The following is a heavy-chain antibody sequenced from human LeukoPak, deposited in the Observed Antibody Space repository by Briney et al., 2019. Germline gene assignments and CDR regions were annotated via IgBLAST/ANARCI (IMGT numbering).Heavy chain of an antibody. CDR3: ARTRGDY. CDR1: GGTFSSYA. Sequence: GASVKVSCKASGGTFSSYAISWVRQAPGQGLEWMGWINPNSGGTNYAQKFQGRVTMTRDTSISTAYMELSRLRSDDTAVYYCARTRGDYWGQGTLVTVSS. CDR2: INPNSGGT. V-gene: IGHV1-2*02. D-gene: IGHD3-16*01. J-gene: IGHJ4*02.